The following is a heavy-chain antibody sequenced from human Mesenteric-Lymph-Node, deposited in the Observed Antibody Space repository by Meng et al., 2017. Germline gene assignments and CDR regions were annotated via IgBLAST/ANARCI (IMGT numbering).Heavy chain of an antibody. D-gene: IGHD5-12*01. V-gene: IGHV1-8*03. Sequence: ASVKVSCKASGYTFTSYDINWVRQATGQGLEWMGWMNPNSGNTGYAQKFQGRVTITRNTSISTAYMELSSLRSEDTAVYYCASGRGYSGYEGYYYYYGMDVWGQGTTVTVSS. CDR3: ASGRGYSGYEGYYYYYGMDV. J-gene: IGHJ6*02. CDR2: MNPNSGNT. CDR1: GYTFTSYD.